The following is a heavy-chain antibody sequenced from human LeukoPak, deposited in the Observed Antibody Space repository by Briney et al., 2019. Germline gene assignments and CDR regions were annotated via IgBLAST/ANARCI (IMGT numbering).Heavy chain of an antibody. CDR2: INTNTGNP. V-gene: IGHV7-4-1*02. CDR3: AKGYSSSWYGDAFDI. CDR1: GYTFTSYA. D-gene: IGHD6-13*01. J-gene: IGHJ3*02. Sequence: ASVKVSCKASGYTFTSYAMNWVRQAPGQGLEWMGWINTNTGNPTYAQGFTGRFVFSLDTSVSTAYLQISSLKAEDTAVYYCAKGYSSSWYGDAFDIWGQGTMVTVSS.